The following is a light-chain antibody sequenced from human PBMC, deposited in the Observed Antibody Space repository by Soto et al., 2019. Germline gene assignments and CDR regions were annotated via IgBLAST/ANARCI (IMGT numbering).Light chain of an antibody. J-gene: IGKJ4*01. Sequence: DIPMTQAPSSLSASAGDRVTITCRARQDISTYLAWYQQKPGKVPKLLISAAYTLQSGVPPRFSGSGSGTDFTLTISSLQPEDVATYYCQKYDNAPLTFGGGTKVEIK. V-gene: IGKV1-27*01. CDR2: AAY. CDR3: QKYDNAPLT. CDR1: QDISTY.